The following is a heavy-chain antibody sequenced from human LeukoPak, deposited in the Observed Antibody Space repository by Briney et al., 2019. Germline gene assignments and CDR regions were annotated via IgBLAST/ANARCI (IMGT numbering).Heavy chain of an antibody. CDR2: IYPGDSDT. D-gene: IGHD3-3*01. Sequence: GESLRISCKGSGYTFSSYWIGWVRQMPGKGLEWMGIIYPGDSDTRYSPSLQGQVTISVDTSIGTAYLQWSSLKAPDTAIYYCARQNDFRLDYWGQGTLVTVSS. CDR3: ARQNDFRLDY. J-gene: IGHJ4*02. V-gene: IGHV5-51*01. CDR1: GYTFSSYW.